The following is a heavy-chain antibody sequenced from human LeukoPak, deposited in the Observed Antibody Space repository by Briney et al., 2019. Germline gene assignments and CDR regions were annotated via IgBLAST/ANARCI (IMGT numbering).Heavy chain of an antibody. CDR3: ARDDYGDYVGTFDY. J-gene: IGHJ4*02. Sequence: SQTLSLTCTVSGGSISSGSHYWSWIRQPAGKGLEWIGRIYTSGSTNYNPSLKSRVTISVDTSKNQFSLKLSSVTAADTAVYYCARDDYGDYVGTFDYWGQGTLVTVSS. CDR1: GGSISSGSHY. CDR2: IYTSGST. V-gene: IGHV4-61*02. D-gene: IGHD4-17*01.